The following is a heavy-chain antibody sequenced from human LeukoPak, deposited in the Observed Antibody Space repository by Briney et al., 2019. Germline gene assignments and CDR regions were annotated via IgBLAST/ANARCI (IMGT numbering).Heavy chain of an antibody. D-gene: IGHD3-10*01. CDR1: GGTFSSYA. J-gene: IGHJ2*01. Sequence: GASVKVSCKASGGTFSSYAISWVRQAPGQGLEWMGGIIPIFGTANYAQKFQGRVTITADESTSTAYMELSSLRSEDTAVYYCARVHQGSVVRGGWYFDLWGRGTLVTVSS. CDR3: ARVHQGSVVRGGWYFDL. V-gene: IGHV1-69*13. CDR2: IIPIFGTA.